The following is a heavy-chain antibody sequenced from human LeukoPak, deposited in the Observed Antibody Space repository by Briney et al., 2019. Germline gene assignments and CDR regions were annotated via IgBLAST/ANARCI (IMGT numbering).Heavy chain of an antibody. CDR1: GGTFSSYA. CDR2: ISAYNGNT. CDR3: ARGRYYDSSGYSNY. V-gene: IGHV1-18*01. J-gene: IGHJ4*02. D-gene: IGHD3-22*01. Sequence: ASVKVSCKASGGTFSSYAINWVRQAPGQGLEWMGWISAYNGNTNYAQKLQGRVTMTTDTSTSTAYMELRSLRSDDTAVYYCARGRYYDSSGYSNYWGQGTLVTVSS.